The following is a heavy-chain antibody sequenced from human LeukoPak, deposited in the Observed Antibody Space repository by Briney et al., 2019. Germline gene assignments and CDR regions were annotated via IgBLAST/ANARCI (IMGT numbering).Heavy chain of an antibody. Sequence: PGGSLRLSCAASGFTFSSYSMNWVRQAPGKGLEWVSSISSSSDYIYYADSVKGRFTISRDNAKNSLYLQMNSLIAEDTAVYYCARDFAGDSFLDLWGQGTLVTVSS. V-gene: IGHV3-21*01. CDR1: GFTFSSYS. D-gene: IGHD4-17*01. CDR3: ARDFAGDSFLDL. CDR2: ISSSSDYI. J-gene: IGHJ5*02.